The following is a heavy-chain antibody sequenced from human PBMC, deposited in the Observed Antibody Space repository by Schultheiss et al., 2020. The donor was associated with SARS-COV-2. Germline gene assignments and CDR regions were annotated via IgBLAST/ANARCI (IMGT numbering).Heavy chain of an antibody. V-gene: IGHV3-21*01. CDR2: ISSSSSYI. CDR1: GFTFSSYS. CDR3: ARDPETIQLWRGNDY. Sequence: GGSLRLSCVASGFTFSSYSMNWVRQARGKGLEWVSSISSSSSYIYYADSVKGRFTSSRDNAKKSLYLQMNCLRAEDTAVYYCARDPETIQLWRGNDYWSQGSLVTVAS. D-gene: IGHD5-18*01. J-gene: IGHJ4*02.